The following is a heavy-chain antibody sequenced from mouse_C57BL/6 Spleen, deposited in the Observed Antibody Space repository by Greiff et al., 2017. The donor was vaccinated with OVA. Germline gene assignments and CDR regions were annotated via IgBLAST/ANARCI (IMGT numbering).Heavy chain of an antibody. CDR1: GFTFNTYA. V-gene: IGHV10-3*01. CDR3: VREDAMDY. J-gene: IGHJ4*01. CDR2: RRSKSSNYAT. Sequence: GGGLVQPKGSLKLSCAASGFTFNTYAMHWVRQAPGKGVEWVARRRSKSSNYATYYADSVKDRFTISRDDSQSMLYLQMNNLKTEDTAMYYCVREDAMDYWGQGTSVTVSS.